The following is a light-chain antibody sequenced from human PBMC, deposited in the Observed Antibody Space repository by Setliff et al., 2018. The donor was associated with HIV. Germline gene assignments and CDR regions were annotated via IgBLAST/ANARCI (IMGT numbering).Light chain of an antibody. V-gene: IGLV2-14*01. CDR2: EVI. J-gene: IGLJ3*02. CDR1: SSDIGVSKY. Sequence: QSALTQPAPVSGSPGQSITISCTGTSSDIGVSKYVSWYQQHPGRAPKLMIFEVINRPSGVSDRFSGSKSGNTASLTISGLQAEDEADYYCSSYKTGNTLVFGGGTKVTVL. CDR3: SSYKTGNTLV.